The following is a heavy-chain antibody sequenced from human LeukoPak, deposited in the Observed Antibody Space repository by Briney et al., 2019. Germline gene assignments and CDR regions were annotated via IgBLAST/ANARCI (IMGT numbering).Heavy chain of an antibody. CDR2: IYYSGTT. D-gene: IGHD2-15*01. CDR3: ARGGGGYCSGGSCYFVIYYFDY. CDR1: GGSISSVSYY. J-gene: IGHJ4*02. V-gene: IGHV4-39*01. Sequence: SQTLSLTCTVSGGSISSVSYYWSWIRQPPGKGLEWIGSIYYSGTTYYNPSLKSRVTISLDTSKNQFSVKLSSVTAADTAVYYCARGGGGYCSGGSCYFVIYYFDYWGQGTLVTVSS.